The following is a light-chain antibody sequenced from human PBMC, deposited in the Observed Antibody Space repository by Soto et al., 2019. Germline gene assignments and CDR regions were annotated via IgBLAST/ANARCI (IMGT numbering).Light chain of an antibody. V-gene: IGKV3-20*01. J-gene: IGKJ1*01. CDR3: QQYSSSPET. CDR2: AAS. Sequence: EIVLTQSPDTLSLSPGEGAILSCGASQKFGSSYLAWYQQKTGQSPRLLIYAASTRAAGIPDRFTGGGYGTDFNLTISRLETEDFAVYYCQQYSSSPETFGQGTKVDIK. CDR1: QKFGSSY.